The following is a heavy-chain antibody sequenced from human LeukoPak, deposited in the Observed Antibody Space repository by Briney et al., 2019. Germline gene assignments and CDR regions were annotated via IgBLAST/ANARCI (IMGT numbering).Heavy chain of an antibody. CDR2: ISGSGGST. CDR1: GFTFSSYA. J-gene: IGHJ3*02. D-gene: IGHD3-3*01. CDR3: AGRLEWLLLSAFDI. Sequence: GGSLRLSCAASGFTFSSYAMSRVRQAPGKGLEWVSAISGSGGSTYYADSVKGRFTISRDNSKNTLYLQMNSLRAEDTAVYYCAGRLEWLLLSAFDIWGQGTMVTVSS. V-gene: IGHV3-23*01.